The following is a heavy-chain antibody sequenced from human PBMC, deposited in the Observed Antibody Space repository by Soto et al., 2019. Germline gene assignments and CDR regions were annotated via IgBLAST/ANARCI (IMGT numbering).Heavy chain of an antibody. CDR2: ISVSGASA. CDR3: AKGPTIFGVVITFEYYYGMDV. D-gene: IGHD3-3*01. Sequence: SGGSLRLSCAASRFIFSSYAMSWVRQAPGKGLEWVSAISVSGASAYYADSVKGRFAISRDNSKNTLYLQMNSLRAEDTAVYYCAKGPTIFGVVITFEYYYGMDVWGQGTTVTVSS. V-gene: IGHV3-23*01. CDR1: RFIFSSYA. J-gene: IGHJ6*02.